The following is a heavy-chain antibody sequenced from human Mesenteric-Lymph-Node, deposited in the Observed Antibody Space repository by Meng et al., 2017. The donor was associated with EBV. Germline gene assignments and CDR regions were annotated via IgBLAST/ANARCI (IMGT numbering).Heavy chain of an antibody. CDR1: GGSISSGGYY. CDR3: ARVEQWLLYFDY. J-gene: IGHJ4*02. Sequence: HVQMQESGQGMVKPSQTLYLTCAVSGGSISSGGYYWSWIRQPPGKGLEWIGYIYYSGSTYYNPSLKSRVTISVDTSKNQFSLKLSSVTAADTAVYYCARVEQWLLYFDYWGQGTLVTVSS. CDR2: IYYSGST. V-gene: IGHV4-30-4*01. D-gene: IGHD6-19*01.